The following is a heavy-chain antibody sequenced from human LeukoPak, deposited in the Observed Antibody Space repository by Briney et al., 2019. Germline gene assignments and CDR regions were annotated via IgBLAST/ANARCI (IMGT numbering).Heavy chain of an antibody. Sequence: AGGSLRLSCAASGFTSSIYWMHWVRQAPGKGLVWVSRINSDGSSTSYADPVKGRFTISRDNAQNTLYLQMNSLRAEDTAVYYCARDIEAAGLFLDYWGQGTLFTVSS. CDR3: ARDIEAAGLFLDY. CDR1: GFTSSIYW. CDR2: INSDGSST. V-gene: IGHV3-74*01. D-gene: IGHD6-13*01. J-gene: IGHJ4*02.